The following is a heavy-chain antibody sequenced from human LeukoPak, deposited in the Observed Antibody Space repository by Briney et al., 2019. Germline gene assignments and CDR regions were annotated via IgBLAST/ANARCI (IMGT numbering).Heavy chain of an antibody. J-gene: IGHJ4*02. D-gene: IGHD3-10*01. CDR1: GFTFSSYS. V-gene: IGHV3-48*01. Sequence: GGSLRLSCAVSGFTFSSYSMTWVRQAPGKWLEWVSYISSGSAAIYYADSVKGRFTISRDNANNSLFLQMSSLRAEDTAMYYCARPGGSGNFYIYWGQGTLVTVSS. CDR2: ISSGSAAI. CDR3: ARPGGSGNFYIY.